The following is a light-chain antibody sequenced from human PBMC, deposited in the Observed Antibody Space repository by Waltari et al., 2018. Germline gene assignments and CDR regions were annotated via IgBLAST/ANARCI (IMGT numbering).Light chain of an antibody. V-gene: IGLV1-44*01. J-gene: IGLJ3*02. CDR1: SSNIGDNV. Sequence: QSVLTQPPSASETPGQRVTISCSGSSSNIGDNVVNWYQQLPGKAPKLLIYRNDERPSGVPDRFSSSKSGTSASLAISGLQSEDEADYYCAAWDDRMNGHWVFGGGPKVTVL. CDR2: RND. CDR3: AAWDDRMNGHWV.